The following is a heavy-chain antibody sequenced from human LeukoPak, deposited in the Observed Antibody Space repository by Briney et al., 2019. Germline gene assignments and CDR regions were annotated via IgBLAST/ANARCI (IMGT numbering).Heavy chain of an antibody. Sequence: GGSLRLSCAASGFTFSSYWMSWVRQAPGKGLEWVANIKQDGSEKYYVDSVKGRFTISRDNAKNSLYLQMNSLRAEDTAVYYCAKSFWWFGEFSPFDYWGQGTLLTVSS. V-gene: IGHV3-7*01. J-gene: IGHJ4*02. CDR1: GFTFSSYW. CDR3: AKSFWWFGEFSPFDY. D-gene: IGHD3-10*01. CDR2: IKQDGSEK.